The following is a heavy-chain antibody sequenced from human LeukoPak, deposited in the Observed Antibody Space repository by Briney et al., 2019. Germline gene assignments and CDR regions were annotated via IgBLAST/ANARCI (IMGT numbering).Heavy chain of an antibody. CDR1: GGTFSSYA. Sequence: SVKVPCKASGGTFSSYAISWVRQAPGQGLEWMGRIIPIFGTANYAQKFQGRVTITTDESTSTAYMELSSLRSEDTAVYYCAREEAMITFGGVIVNSIDYWGQGTLVTVSS. CDR2: IIPIFGTA. V-gene: IGHV1-69*05. D-gene: IGHD3-16*02. J-gene: IGHJ4*02. CDR3: AREEAMITFGGVIVNSIDY.